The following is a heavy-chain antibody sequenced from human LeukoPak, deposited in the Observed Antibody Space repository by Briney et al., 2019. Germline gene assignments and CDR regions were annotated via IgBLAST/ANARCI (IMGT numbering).Heavy chain of an antibody. CDR2: ISSSSSTI. CDR1: GFTFSSYS. Sequence: GGSLRLSCAASGFTFSSYSMNWVRQAPGKGLEWVSYISSSSSTIYYADSVKGRFTISRDNAKNSLYLQMNSLRAEDTAVYYCAKDLSIAVAGSDYWGQGTLVTVSS. D-gene: IGHD6-19*01. J-gene: IGHJ4*02. V-gene: IGHV3-48*04. CDR3: AKDLSIAVAGSDY.